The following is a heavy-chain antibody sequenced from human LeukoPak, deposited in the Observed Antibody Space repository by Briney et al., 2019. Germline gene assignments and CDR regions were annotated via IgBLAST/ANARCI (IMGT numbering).Heavy chain of an antibody. J-gene: IGHJ5*02. CDR2: IHTSGTT. V-gene: IGHV4-4*07. CDR3: ARGNYYDGGGRNWFDV. CDR1: GDSMSYYY. Sequence: SETLSLTCTVSGDSMSYYYWNFIRQPAGKGLEWIGRIHTSGTTYYSASLKSRVSMSVDSSRNQFSLRLTSVTAADTAIYFCARGNYYDGGGRNWFDVWGQGTLVTVSS. D-gene: IGHD3-16*01.